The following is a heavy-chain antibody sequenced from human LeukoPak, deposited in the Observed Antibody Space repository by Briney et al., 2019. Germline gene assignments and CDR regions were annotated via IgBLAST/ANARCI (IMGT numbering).Heavy chain of an antibody. CDR2: ISGSGGST. D-gene: IGHD6-19*01. CDR1: GFTFSSYA. Sequence: PGGSLRLSCAASGFTFSSYAMSRVRQAPGKGLEWVSAISGSGGSTYYADSVKGRFTISRDNSKNTLYLQMNSLRAEDTAVYYCAKGPSIAVAGLRGAFDIWGQGTMVTVSS. CDR3: AKGPSIAVAGLRGAFDI. V-gene: IGHV3-23*01. J-gene: IGHJ3*02.